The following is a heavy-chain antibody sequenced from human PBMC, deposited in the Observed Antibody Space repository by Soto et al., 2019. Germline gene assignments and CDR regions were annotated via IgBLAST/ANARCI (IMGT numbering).Heavy chain of an antibody. CDR3: ARVWFGEVSFGGVDY. J-gene: IGHJ4*02. Sequence: QVQLVESGGGVVQPGRSLRLSCAASGFILSTYTMHWVRQAPGKGLEWVTLISYDGSNKYYADSVKGQFTISRDNSRNTLYLQMNRLSAEDMAVSYCARVWFGEVSFGGVDYWGQGTLVTVSS. V-gene: IGHV3-30-3*01. CDR1: GFILSTYT. D-gene: IGHD3-10*01. CDR2: ISYDGSNK.